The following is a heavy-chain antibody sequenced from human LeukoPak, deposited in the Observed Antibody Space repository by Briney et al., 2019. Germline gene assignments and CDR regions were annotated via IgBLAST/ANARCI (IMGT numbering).Heavy chain of an antibody. V-gene: IGHV3-48*03. CDR3: ARGALGLRLGELSLYFDY. D-gene: IGHD3-16*02. J-gene: IGHJ4*02. CDR2: ISSSDSTI. CDR1: GFTFSSYE. Sequence: GGSLRLSCAASGFTFSSYEMNWVRQAPGKGLEWVSYISSSDSTIYYADSVKGRFTISRDNAKNSLYLQMNSLRAEDTAVYYCARGALGLRLGELSLYFDYWGQGTLVTVSS.